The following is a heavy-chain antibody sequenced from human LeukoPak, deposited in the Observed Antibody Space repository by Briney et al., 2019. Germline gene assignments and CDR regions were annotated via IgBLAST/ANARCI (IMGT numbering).Heavy chain of an antibody. CDR3: ARGGYSGSSPNVFADGMDG. D-gene: IGHD6-6*01. CDR2: IDTAGDT. CDR1: GFTFSVYD. Sequence: GGSLRLSCAASGFTFSVYDMHWVRKVTGRGLEWVATIDTAGDTFYSESVKGRFTFSRDNGKYSPFLQMNNLRVGDTAIYYCARGGYSGSSPNVFADGMDGWGPGTTVTVSS. V-gene: IGHV3-13*01. J-gene: IGHJ6*02.